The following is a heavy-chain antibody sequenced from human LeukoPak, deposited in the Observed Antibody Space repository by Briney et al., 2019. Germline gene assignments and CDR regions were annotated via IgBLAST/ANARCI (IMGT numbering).Heavy chain of an antibody. D-gene: IGHD6-19*01. J-gene: IGHJ4*02. V-gene: IGHV3-15*01. CDR1: GFTFGNDW. Sequence: GGSLRLSCAASGFTFGNDWMNWVRQAPGKGLEWVGSIKSKNDGRKKDYPGAVKVRFTISRDDSKNTLYLQMNSLKTEDTGVYYCSTQWMGYWGQGTLVTVSS. CDR3: STQWMGY. CDR2: IKSKNDGRKK.